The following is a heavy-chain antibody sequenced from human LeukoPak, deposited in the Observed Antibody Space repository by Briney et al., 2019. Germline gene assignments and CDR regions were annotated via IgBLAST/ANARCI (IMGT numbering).Heavy chain of an antibody. CDR2: ISSSGSTI. D-gene: IGHD3-22*01. CDR3: ARDPSYDGGGYYYY. V-gene: IGHV3-48*03. CDR1: GFTFSSYE. Sequence: EAGGSLRLSCAASGFTFSSYEMNWVRQAPGKGLEWVSYISSSGSTIYYADSVKGRFTISRDNAKNSLFLQMNSLRAEDTAVYYCARDPSYDGGGYYYYWGQGTLVTVSS. J-gene: IGHJ4*02.